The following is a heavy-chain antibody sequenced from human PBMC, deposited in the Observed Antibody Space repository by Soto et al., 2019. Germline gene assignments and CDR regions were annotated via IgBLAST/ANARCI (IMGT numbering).Heavy chain of an antibody. V-gene: IGHV3-15*01. CDR2: IKSNTVGGTT. CDR3: TTDGPAIAVAGSDFDS. D-gene: IGHD6-19*01. CDR1: GLTFSNAW. J-gene: IGHJ4*02. Sequence: EVQLVESGGGLVKPGGSLRLSCAAYGLTFSNAWMNWVRQAPGKGLEWVGRIKSNTVGGTTDYAAPVKGRFTISRDDSKNTLYLQMNSLNSEDTAVYYCTTDGPAIAVAGSDFDSWGQGTLVTVSS.